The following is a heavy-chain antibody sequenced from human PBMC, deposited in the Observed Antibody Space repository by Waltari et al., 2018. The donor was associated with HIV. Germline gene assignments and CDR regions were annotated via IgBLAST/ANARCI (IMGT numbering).Heavy chain of an antibody. D-gene: IGHD4-17*01. CDR1: GTTFAVYW. CDR3: ARRKGDYRTAFDI. CDR2: IYPGDSDA. V-gene: IGHV5-51*01. J-gene: IGHJ3*02. Sequence: EEKLVQSGAEVNEPGESLKLSCTSLGTTFAVYWVGWVRQMPGKGLEWMGVIYPGDSDAVYSPSFQGRVIMSTDSSISTVYLQWSSLRASDTAMYYCARRKGDYRTAFDIWGQGTMVTASS.